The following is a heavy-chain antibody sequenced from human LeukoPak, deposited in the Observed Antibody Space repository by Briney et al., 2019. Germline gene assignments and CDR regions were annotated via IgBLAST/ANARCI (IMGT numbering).Heavy chain of an antibody. Sequence: GGSLRLSCAASGFTFSTYGMHWVRQAPGKGLEWVAVITNDGNYEKYADAVRGRFTVSRDNARNSLYLQMNSLRVEDTAVYYCTRVIVAVPGYFDYFDFWGQGVLVTVSS. D-gene: IGHD6-19*01. CDR2: ITNDGNYE. CDR3: TRVIVAVPGYFDYFDF. CDR1: GFTFSTYG. V-gene: IGHV3-33*05. J-gene: IGHJ4*02.